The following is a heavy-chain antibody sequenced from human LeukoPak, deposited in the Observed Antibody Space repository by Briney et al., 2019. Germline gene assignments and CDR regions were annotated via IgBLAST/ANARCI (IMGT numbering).Heavy chain of an antibody. D-gene: IGHD3-10*01. Sequence: GGSLRLSCAASGFTFSTYWMSWVRQAPGKGLEWVAVIKQDGTEKYYVDSVKGRFTISRDNAKNSLYLQMSSLRAEDTAVYYCGRADQKWFGESMVDYWGQGTLVTVSS. J-gene: IGHJ4*02. CDR2: IKQDGTEK. V-gene: IGHV3-7*01. CDR3: GRADQKWFGESMVDY. CDR1: GFTFSTYW.